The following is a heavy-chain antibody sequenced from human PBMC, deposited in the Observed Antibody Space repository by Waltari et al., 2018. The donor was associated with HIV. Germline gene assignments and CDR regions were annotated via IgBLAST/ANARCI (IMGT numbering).Heavy chain of an antibody. D-gene: IGHD2-2*01. CDR2: INAGNGNT. V-gene: IGHV1-3*01. CDR3: ARAGGRTTRYCSSTSCYIFDY. J-gene: IGHJ4*02. CDR1: GYTFTSYD. Sequence: QVKLVQSGAEVKKPGASVKVSCKASGYTFTSYDMHWVSKAHGKGLEWMGWINAGNGNTKYSQKFQGRVTITMDTSASTAYMELSSLRSEDTAVYYCARAGGRTTRYCSSTSCYIFDYWGQGTLVTVSS.